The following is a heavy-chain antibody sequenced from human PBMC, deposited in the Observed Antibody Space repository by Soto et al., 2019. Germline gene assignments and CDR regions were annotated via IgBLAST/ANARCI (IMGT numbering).Heavy chain of an antibody. CDR1: GFTFSSYA. Sequence: PGGSLRLSCAASGFTFSSYAMSWVRQAPGKRLEWVSAISGSGGSTYYADSVKGRFTISRDNSKNTLYLQMNSLRAEDTAVYYCAKAITMVRGVILHGMDVWGQGTTVTVSS. CDR3: AKAITMVRGVILHGMDV. V-gene: IGHV3-23*01. CDR2: ISGSGGST. D-gene: IGHD3-10*01. J-gene: IGHJ6*02.